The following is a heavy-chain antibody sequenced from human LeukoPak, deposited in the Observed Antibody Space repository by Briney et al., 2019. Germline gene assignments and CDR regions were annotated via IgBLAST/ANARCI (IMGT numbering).Heavy chain of an antibody. V-gene: IGHV3-74*01. Sequence: GGSLRLSCAASGFTFKTYWMHWVRQAPGKGLVWVSHSNSDGSSTSYADSVRGRFTISRDNAKNTLYLQMNSLRAEDTAVYYCARDLKGPVTDVFDMSGQGTMVTVSS. J-gene: IGHJ3*02. D-gene: IGHD4-23*01. CDR2: SNSDGSST. CDR1: GFTFKTYW. CDR3: ARDLKGPVTDVFDM.